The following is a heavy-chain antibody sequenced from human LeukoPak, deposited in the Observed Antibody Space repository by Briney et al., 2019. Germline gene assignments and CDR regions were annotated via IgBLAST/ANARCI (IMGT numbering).Heavy chain of an antibody. J-gene: IGHJ5*02. D-gene: IGHD6-6*01. V-gene: IGHV3-48*03. CDR2: ISGRGSSI. CDR3: ARDSRRRPRPDWFDP. CDR1: GYTFSDFE. Sequence: QPGWSLRLSCVGSGYTFSDFEMNWVRQAPGKGLEWVAYISGRGSSIYYLDSVKGRFTISRDNSKNTLYLQMNSLRAEDTAVYYCARDSRRRPRPDWFDPWGQGTLVTVSS.